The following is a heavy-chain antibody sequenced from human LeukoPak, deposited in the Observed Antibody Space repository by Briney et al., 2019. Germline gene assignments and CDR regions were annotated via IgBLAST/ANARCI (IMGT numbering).Heavy chain of an antibody. CDR1: GGSSSSYY. CDR2: IYYSRST. CDR3: ARVYSSGSRAFQH. D-gene: IGHD6-19*01. J-gene: IGHJ1*01. Sequence: SETLSLTCTVSGGSSSSYYWSWIRQPPGKGLEWIGYIYYSRSTNYNPSLKSRVTISVDTSKNQFSLKLSSVTAADTAVYYCARVYSSGSRAFQHWGQGTLVTVSS. V-gene: IGHV4-59*12.